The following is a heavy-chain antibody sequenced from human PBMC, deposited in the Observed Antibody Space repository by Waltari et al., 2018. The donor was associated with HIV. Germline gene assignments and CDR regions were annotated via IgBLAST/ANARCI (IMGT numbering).Heavy chain of an antibody. CDR1: GGSFNNFF. CDR2: INHSGKT. J-gene: IGHJ4*02. D-gene: IGHD2-15*01. V-gene: IGHV4-34*02. Sequence: QVQLQQWGAGLVKPAETLSLSCAVYGGSFNNFFLSFVRPSPRKGLEWIGEINHSGKTDSNPSLKGLVSLSIVPSKKQFYLELTSSTVADTAIYYCAINGGSSNFDYWGQGTLVTVSS. CDR3: AINGGSSNFDY.